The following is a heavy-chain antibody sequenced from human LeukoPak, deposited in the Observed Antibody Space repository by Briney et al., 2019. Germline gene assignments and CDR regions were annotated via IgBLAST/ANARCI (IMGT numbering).Heavy chain of an antibody. CDR1: GFTFSSYS. CDR2: ISSSSSYI. J-gene: IGHJ5*02. Sequence: GGSLRLSCAASGFTFSSYSMNWVRQAPGKGLEWVSSISSSSSYIYYADSVKGRFTISRDNAKNSLYLQMNSLRAEDTAVYYCARGSPYYDILTSYSWFDPWGQGTLVTVSS. CDR3: ARGSPYYDILTSYSWFDP. D-gene: IGHD3-9*01. V-gene: IGHV3-21*01.